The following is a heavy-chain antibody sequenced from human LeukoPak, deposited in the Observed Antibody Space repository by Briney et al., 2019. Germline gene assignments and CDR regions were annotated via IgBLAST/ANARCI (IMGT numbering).Heavy chain of an antibody. CDR3: AKVDAESATILYFDW. D-gene: IGHD5-24*01. J-gene: IGHJ4*02. V-gene: IGHV3-23*01. CDR1: GFPFSSYW. CDR2: ISSSGGRT. Sequence: PGGSLRLSCVASGFPFSSYWMTWVRQAPGKGLEWVSSISSSGGRTDYADSVKGRFTISRDNSKNTLYLQMNSLRAEDTAVFYCAKVDAESATILYFDWWGQGTLVTVSS.